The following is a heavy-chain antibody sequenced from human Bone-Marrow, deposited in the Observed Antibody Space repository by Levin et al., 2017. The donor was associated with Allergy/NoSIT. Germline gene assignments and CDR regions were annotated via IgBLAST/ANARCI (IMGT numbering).Heavy chain of an antibody. J-gene: IGHJ5*02. D-gene: IGHD3-16*01. CDR2: MNSETGNT. CDR3: ARGAGAMGRDWFDP. V-gene: IGHV1-8*01. Sequence: VASVKVSCKGSGYTFIDHDIDWVRQATGQGLEWMGWMNSETGNTGYSRKFQGRVTMTRDTSTSTAYMELTTLTSEDTAIYFCARGAGAMGRDWFDPWGQGTLVIVSS. CDR1: GYTFIDHD.